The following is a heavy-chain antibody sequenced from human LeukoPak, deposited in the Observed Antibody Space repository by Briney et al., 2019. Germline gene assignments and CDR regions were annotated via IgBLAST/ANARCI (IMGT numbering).Heavy chain of an antibody. Sequence: ASVKVSCKAFGYTLTGYHIRWVRQAPGQGLEWMGWINPSSGGTIYARKFQGRVTMTRDTSISTAYMVLTSLTSDDTAVYYCARGRPDYWGQGTLVTVSS. J-gene: IGHJ4*02. CDR2: INPSSGGT. CDR1: GYTLTGYH. V-gene: IGHV1-2*02. CDR3: ARGRPDY.